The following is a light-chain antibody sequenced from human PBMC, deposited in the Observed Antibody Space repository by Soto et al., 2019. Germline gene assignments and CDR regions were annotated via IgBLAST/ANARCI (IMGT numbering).Light chain of an antibody. CDR2: KAS. CDR1: QSISSW. V-gene: IGKV1-5*03. J-gene: IGKJ1*01. CDR3: QQYNSYSRT. Sequence: DIPMTQAPSTPSASLGDKETNTFRANQSISSWLAWYQQKPGKAPKLLIYKASSLESGVPSRFSASGSGTEFTLTISSLQPDDFATYFCQQYNSYSRTFGQGTKV.